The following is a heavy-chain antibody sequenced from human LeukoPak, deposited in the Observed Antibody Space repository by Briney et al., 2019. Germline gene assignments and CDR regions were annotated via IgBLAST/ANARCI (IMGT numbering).Heavy chain of an antibody. D-gene: IGHD3-10*01. V-gene: IGHV4-61*05. CDR3: ARGGYYGSGPNWFDP. CDR2: IYYSGST. Sequence: SETLSLTCTVSGGSISSSSYYWGWIRQPPGKGLEWIGYIYYSGSTNYNPSLKSRVTISVDTSKNQFSLKLSSVTAADTAVYYCARGGYYGSGPNWFDPWGQGTLVTVSS. J-gene: IGHJ5*02. CDR1: GGSISSSSYY.